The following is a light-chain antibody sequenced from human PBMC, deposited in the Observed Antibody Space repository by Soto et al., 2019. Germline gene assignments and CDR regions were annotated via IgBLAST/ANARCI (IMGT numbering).Light chain of an antibody. Sequence: DIQMTQSPSTLSVSVGDRVTITCRASESINGWLAWYQQKPGRAPRILIYDASKLEPGVPSRLSGSGSVAEYTLTISSLQPEDFATYYCQHYSSYPLTFCGGTKVEL. CDR2: DAS. CDR1: ESINGW. V-gene: IGKV1-5*01. J-gene: IGKJ4*01. CDR3: QHYSSYPLT.